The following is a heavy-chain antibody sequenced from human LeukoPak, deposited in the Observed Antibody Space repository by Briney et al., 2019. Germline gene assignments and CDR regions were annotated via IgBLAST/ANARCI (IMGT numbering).Heavy chain of an antibody. D-gene: IGHD2-21*01. CDR2: ISSSGSTI. CDR1: GFTFSSYE. Sequence: GGSLRLSCAASGFTFSSYEMNWVRQAPGKGLEWVSYISSSGSTIYYADSVKDRFTISRDNAKNSLYLQMNSLRAEDTAVYYCARDRLIGDYYYYMDVWGKGTTVTVSS. V-gene: IGHV3-48*03. J-gene: IGHJ6*03. CDR3: ARDRLIGDYYYYMDV.